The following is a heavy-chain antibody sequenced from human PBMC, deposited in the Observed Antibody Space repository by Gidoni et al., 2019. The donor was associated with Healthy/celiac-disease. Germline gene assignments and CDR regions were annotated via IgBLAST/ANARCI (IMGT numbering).Heavy chain of an antibody. CDR2: IYTSGST. J-gene: IGHJ6*03. V-gene: IGHV4-61*02. CDR3: ARDPPPYYYMDV. CDR1: GGSISSGSYY. Sequence: QVQLQESGPGLVKPSQTLSLTCTVPGGSISSGSYYWSWIRQPAGKGLEWIGRIYTSGSTNYNPSLKSRVTISVDTSKNQFSLKLSSVTAADTAVYYCARDPPPYYYMDVWGKGTTVTVSS.